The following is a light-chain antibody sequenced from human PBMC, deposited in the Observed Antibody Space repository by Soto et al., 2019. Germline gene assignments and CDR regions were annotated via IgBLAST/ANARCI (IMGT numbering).Light chain of an antibody. CDR3: AAWDDSLSGRV. J-gene: IGLJ1*01. CDR2: RNN. V-gene: IGLV1-47*01. Sequence: QSVLTQPPSASGSPGQSVTISCTGTSSDVGGYNYVSWYQQLPGTAPKLLIYRNNQRPSGVPDRFSGSKSGTSASLAISGLPSEDEADYYCAAWDDSLSGRVFGTATKV. CDR1: SSDVGGYNY.